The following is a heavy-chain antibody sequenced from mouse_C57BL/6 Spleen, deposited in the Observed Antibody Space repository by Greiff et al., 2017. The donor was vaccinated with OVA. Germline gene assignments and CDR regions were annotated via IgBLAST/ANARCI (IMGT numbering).Heavy chain of an antibody. D-gene: IGHD1-1*01. J-gene: IGHJ4*01. CDR1: GYTFTSYW. CDR2: IDPSDSYT. CDR3: ALRYAMDY. V-gene: IGHV1-50*01. Sequence: QVQLQQPGAELVKPGASVKLSCKASGYTFTSYWMQWVKQRPGQGLEWIGEIDPSDSYTNYNQKFKGKATLTVDTSSSTAYMQLSSLTSEDSAVYYCALRYAMDYWGQGTSVTVSS.